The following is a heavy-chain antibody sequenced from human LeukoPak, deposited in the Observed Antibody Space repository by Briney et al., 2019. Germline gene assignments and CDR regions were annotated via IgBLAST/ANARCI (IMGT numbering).Heavy chain of an antibody. J-gene: IGHJ4*02. CDR1: GYTLTELS. Sequence: ASVKVSCKVSGYTLTELSTHWVRQAPGKGLEWMGRFDPEDGETIYAQKFQGRVTMTADTSTDTVYMELSSLRSEDTAVYYCATEGKMVRGVYTDYWGQGTLVTVSS. D-gene: IGHD3-10*01. CDR2: FDPEDGET. V-gene: IGHV1-24*01. CDR3: ATEGKMVRGVYTDY.